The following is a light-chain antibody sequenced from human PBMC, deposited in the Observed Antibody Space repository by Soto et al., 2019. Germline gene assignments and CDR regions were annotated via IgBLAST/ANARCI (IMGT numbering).Light chain of an antibody. Sequence: DIVMTQSPDSLAVSLGERATINCKSSQSLLYSSNNKNYLAWYQQQPGQPPKLLIYWASTRKTGVPARFSGSGSGTDFTLTISSLQAEDVAVYYCQQYYTTPWTFGQGTKVEIK. V-gene: IGKV4-1*01. CDR1: QSLLYSSNNKNY. CDR2: WAS. J-gene: IGKJ1*01. CDR3: QQYYTTPWT.